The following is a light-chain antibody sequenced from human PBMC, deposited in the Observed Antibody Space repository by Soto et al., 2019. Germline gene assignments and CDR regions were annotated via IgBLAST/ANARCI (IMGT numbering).Light chain of an antibody. V-gene: IGLV2-14*01. Sequence: QSVLTQPASVSGSPGQSITISCTGTSSDVGDYNYVSWYQQHPGKAPKLMISAVSNRPSGVSDRFSGSKSGNTASLTISGLQAEDEADYYCSYMRNSVYVFGTGTKVTV. CDR3: CSYMRNSVYV. CDR2: AVS. CDR1: SSDVGDYNY. J-gene: IGLJ1*01.